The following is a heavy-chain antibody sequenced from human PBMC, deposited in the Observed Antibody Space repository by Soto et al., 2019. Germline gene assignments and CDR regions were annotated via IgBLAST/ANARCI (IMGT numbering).Heavy chain of an antibody. V-gene: IGHV3-49*03. CDR2: IRSQPYGGTT. Sequence: PGGSLRLSCTGSGFPFANFLMSWSRQAPGKGLEWVGFIRSQPYGGTTQYAASVRGRFTISRDDSKGIAYLQMNSLKSEDSGVYYCIGSFPFWGQGTLVTVSS. J-gene: IGHJ1*01. D-gene: IGHD3-10*01. CDR3: IGSFPF. CDR1: GFPFANFL.